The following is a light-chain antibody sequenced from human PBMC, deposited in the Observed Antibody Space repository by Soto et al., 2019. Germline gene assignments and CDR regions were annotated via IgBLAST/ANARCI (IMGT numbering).Light chain of an antibody. J-gene: IGLJ1*01. CDR3: QSYDSSIPYV. CDR1: SGSIASNY. Sequence: NFMLTQPHSVSESPGNSVIISCTRSSGSIASNYVQWYQQRPGSSPTLVIYEFKQRPSGVPDRFSGSIDSSSNSASLTIAGLKTEDEADYYGQSYDSSIPYVFGTGTKLTVL. V-gene: IGLV6-57*01. CDR2: EFK.